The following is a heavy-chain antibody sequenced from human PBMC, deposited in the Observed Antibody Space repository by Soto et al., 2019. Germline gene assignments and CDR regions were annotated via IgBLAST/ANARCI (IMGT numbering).Heavy chain of an antibody. CDR2: ISYDGSNK. CDR3: ARQHYYYYGMDV. V-gene: IGHV3-30*03. J-gene: IGHJ6*02. Sequence: HPVGSLRLSCAASGFTFSSYGMHWVRQAPGKGLEWVAVISYDGSNKYYADSVKGRFTISRDNSKNTLYLQMNSLRAEDTAVYYCARQHYYYYGMDVWGQGTTVTVSS. CDR1: GFTFSSYG.